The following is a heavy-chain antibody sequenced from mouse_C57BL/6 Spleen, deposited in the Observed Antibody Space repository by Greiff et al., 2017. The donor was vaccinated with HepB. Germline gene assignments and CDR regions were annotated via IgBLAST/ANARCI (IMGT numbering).Heavy chain of an antibody. CDR3: TRAGIYYGNYGAMDY. J-gene: IGHJ4*01. Sequence: EVQLVESGEGLVKPGGSLKLSCAASGFTFSSYAMSWVRQTPEKRLEWVAYISSGGDYIYYADTVKGRFTISRDNARNTLYLQMSSLKSEDTAMYYCTRAGIYYGNYGAMDYWGQGTSVTVSS. CDR1: GFTFSSYA. D-gene: IGHD2-1*01. CDR2: ISSGGDYI. V-gene: IGHV5-9-1*02.